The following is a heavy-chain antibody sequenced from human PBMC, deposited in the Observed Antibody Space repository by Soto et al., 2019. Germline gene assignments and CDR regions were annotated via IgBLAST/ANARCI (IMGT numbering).Heavy chain of an antibody. CDR2: ISYDGSNK. V-gene: IGHV3-30-3*01. J-gene: IGHJ3*01. CDR3: ESDDGKRAVAGPNDD. CDR1: GFTFSSYA. D-gene: IGHD6-19*01. Sequence: PGGSLRLSCAASGFTFSSYAMHWVRQAPGKGLEWVAVISYDGSNKYYADSVKGRFTISRDNSKNTLYLQMNSLRAEDTAVYYCESDDGKRAVAGPNDDWGQGTMVTVSS.